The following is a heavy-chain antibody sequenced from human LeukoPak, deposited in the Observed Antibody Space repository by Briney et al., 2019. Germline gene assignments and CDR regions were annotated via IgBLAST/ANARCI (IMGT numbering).Heavy chain of an antibody. CDR1: GGSISSYY. J-gene: IGHJ6*03. CDR3: ARDLRGYYYYYMDV. Sequence: SSETLSLTCTVSGGSISSYYWSWIRQPPGKGLEWIGYIYYSGSTNYNPSLKSRVTISVDTSKNQFSLKLSSVTAADTAVYYCARDLRGYYYYYMDVWGKGTTVTISS. V-gene: IGHV4-59*01. CDR2: IYYSGST.